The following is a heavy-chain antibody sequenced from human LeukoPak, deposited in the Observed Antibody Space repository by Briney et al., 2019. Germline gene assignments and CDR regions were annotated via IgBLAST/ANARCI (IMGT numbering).Heavy chain of an antibody. CDR3: ARSPEAQAHFDT. Sequence: GASVKISCKASGYTFTDYYIQWMRQAPGKGPEWMGRIDPDDDETIYAGKFQGRVTMTTDTLTLTAYMELSSLTSDDTAVYYCARSPEAQAHFDTWGQGTLVTVSS. J-gene: IGHJ5*02. CDR1: GYTFTDYY. V-gene: IGHV1-69-2*01. CDR2: IDPDDDET.